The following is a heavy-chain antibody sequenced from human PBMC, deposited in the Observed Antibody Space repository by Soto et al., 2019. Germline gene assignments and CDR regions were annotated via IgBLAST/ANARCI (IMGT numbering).Heavy chain of an antibody. CDR1: GFTFSSYG. CDR2: IWYDGSNK. CDR3: ARDRVGIAAAGRLNWFAR. D-gene: IGHD6-13*01. V-gene: IGHV3-33*01. J-gene: IGHJ5*02. Sequence: GWSLRLSCAASGFTFSSYGMHWVRQAPGKGLEWVAVIWYDGSNKYYADSVKGRFTISRDNSKNTLYLQMNSLRAEDTAVYYCARDRVGIAAAGRLNWFARWGQGTLVTVYS.